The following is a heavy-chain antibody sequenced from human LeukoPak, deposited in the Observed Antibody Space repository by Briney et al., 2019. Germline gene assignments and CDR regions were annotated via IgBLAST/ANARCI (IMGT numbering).Heavy chain of an antibody. V-gene: IGHV4-34*01. CDR3: ARSDEAYYDFWSGYGNWFDP. J-gene: IGHJ5*02. D-gene: IGHD3-3*01. CDR2: INHSGST. Sequence: SETLSLTCAVYGGSFSGYYWSWIRQPPGKGLEWIGEINHSGSTNYNPSLKSRVTISVDTSKNQFSLKLSSVTAADTAVYYCARSDEAYYDFWSGYGNWFDPWGQGTLVTVSS. CDR1: GGSFSGYY.